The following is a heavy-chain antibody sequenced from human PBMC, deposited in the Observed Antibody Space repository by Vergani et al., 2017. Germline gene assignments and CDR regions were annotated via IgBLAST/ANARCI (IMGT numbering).Heavy chain of an antibody. D-gene: IGHD5-24*01. CDR3: AREWQGNYYYGMDV. CDR2: ISYDGSNK. CDR1: GFTFSSYG. V-gene: IGHV3-30*03. J-gene: IGHJ6*02. Sequence: QVQLVESGGGVVQPGRSLRLSCAASGFTFSSYGMHWVRQAPGKGLEWVAVISYDGSNKYYADSVKGRFTISRDNSKNTLYLQMNSLRAEDTAVYYCAREWQGNYYYGMDVWGQGTTVTVSS.